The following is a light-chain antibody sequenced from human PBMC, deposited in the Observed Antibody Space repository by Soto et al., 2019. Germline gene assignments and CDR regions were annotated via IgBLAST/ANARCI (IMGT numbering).Light chain of an antibody. V-gene: IGKV3-15*01. Sequence: EIVMTQSPATLSVSPGERATLSCRAGQSVSINLAWYQQKPGQAPRLLIYGASTRATGIPARFSGSGSGTEFTLTISSLQSEDFTVYSCIQYHNLWAFGQGTKVDIK. CDR3: IQYHNLWA. J-gene: IGKJ1*01. CDR1: QSVSIN. CDR2: GAS.